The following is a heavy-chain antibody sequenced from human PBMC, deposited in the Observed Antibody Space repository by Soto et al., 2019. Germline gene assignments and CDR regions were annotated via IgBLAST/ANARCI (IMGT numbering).Heavy chain of an antibody. Sequence: QVQLVESGGGLVKPGGSLRLSCAASGFTFSDYYMSWIRQAPGKGLEWVSYISSSSSYTNYADSVKGRFTISRDNAKNSLYLQMNSLRAEVTAVYYCARDSSSGALGYYGMDVWGQGTTVTVSS. J-gene: IGHJ6*02. CDR2: ISSSSSYT. CDR3: ARDSSSGALGYYGMDV. CDR1: GFTFSDYY. V-gene: IGHV3-11*06. D-gene: IGHD6-6*01.